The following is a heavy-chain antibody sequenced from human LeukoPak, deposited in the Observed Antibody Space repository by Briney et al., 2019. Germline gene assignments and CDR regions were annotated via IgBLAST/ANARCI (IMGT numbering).Heavy chain of an antibody. D-gene: IGHD3-10*01. CDR3: ARSPNYKGYFDY. Sequence: QTGGSLRLSCAASGFTFSSYEMNWVRQAPGKGLEWVSYISSFSSTIYYADSVMGRFTISRDNAKNSLYLQMNSLRAEDTAVYYCARSPNYKGYFDYWGQGTLVTVSS. J-gene: IGHJ4*02. CDR1: GFTFSSYE. V-gene: IGHV3-48*03. CDR2: ISSFSSTI.